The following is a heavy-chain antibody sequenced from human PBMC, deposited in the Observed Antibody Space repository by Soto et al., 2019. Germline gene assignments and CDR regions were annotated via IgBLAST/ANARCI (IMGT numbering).Heavy chain of an antibody. Sequence: ASVKVSCKASGYTFTGYFMHWVRQTPGQGLEWMGWINPYSGGADYAQSFQGRVTMTRDTSISTVYMELSRLRFDDTAVYYCARVIRGAYYNSPLDTWGQGTVVTVSS. CDR3: ARVIRGAYYNSPLDT. V-gene: IGHV1-2*02. CDR2: INPYSGGA. J-gene: IGHJ5*02. CDR1: GYTFTGYF. D-gene: IGHD3-10*01.